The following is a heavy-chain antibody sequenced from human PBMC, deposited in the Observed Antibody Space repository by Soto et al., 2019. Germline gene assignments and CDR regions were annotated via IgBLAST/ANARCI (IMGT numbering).Heavy chain of an antibody. CDR1: GYTFTSYA. Sequence: ASVKVSCKASGYTFTSYAMHWVRQAPGQRLEWMGWINAGNGNTKYSQKFQGRVTITRDTSASTAYMELSSLRSEDTAVYYCARDDGVTMTIGYWGQGTLVTVSS. CDR2: INAGNGNT. D-gene: IGHD3-22*01. CDR3: ARDDGVTMTIGY. V-gene: IGHV1-3*01. J-gene: IGHJ4*02.